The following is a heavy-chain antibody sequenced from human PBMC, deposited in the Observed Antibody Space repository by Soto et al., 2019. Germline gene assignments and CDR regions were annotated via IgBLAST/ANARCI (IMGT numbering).Heavy chain of an antibody. CDR2: INHSGST. CDR1: GGSFSGYY. Sequence: SETLSLTCAVYGGSFSGYYWSWIRQPPGKGLEWIGEINHSGSTNYNPSLKSRVTISVDTSKNQFSLKLSSVTAADTAVYYCARYSSPLKIFYIDPWGQGTLVPVSS. D-gene: IGHD3-9*01. CDR3: ARYSSPLKIFYIDP. J-gene: IGHJ5*02. V-gene: IGHV4-34*01.